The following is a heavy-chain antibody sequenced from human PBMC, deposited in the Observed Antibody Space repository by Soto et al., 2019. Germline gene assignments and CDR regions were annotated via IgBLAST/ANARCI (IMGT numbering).Heavy chain of an antibody. J-gene: IGHJ5*02. Sequence: QVQLVQSGAEVKKPGSSVKVSCKASGGTFSSYAISWVRQAPGQGLEWMGGVIPIFGTANYAQKCQGRVTITADESTSIAYMELSSLRSEYTAVYYCAREVGATRNWFDPWGQGTLVTVSS. CDR3: AREVGATRNWFDP. CDR2: VIPIFGTA. D-gene: IGHD1-26*01. V-gene: IGHV1-69*01. CDR1: GGTFSSYA.